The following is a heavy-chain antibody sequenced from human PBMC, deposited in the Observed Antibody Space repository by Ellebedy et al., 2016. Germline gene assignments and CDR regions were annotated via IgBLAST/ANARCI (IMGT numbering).Heavy chain of an antibody. J-gene: IGHJ4*02. CDR1: GYNFTSYW. V-gene: IGHV5-10-1*01. D-gene: IGHD6-19*01. CDR2: IDPSDSYT. CDR3: ATSIAVAGFDY. Sequence: KVSCXGSGYNFTSYWISWVRQMPGKGLEWMGRIDPSDSYTNYSPPFQGHVTISTDKSITTAYLQWSTLKASDTAMYYCATSIAVAGFDYWGQGTLVTVSS.